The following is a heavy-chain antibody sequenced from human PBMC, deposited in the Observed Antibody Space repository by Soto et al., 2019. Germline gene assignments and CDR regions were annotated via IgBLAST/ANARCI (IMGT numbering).Heavy chain of an antibody. CDR1: GYSFTSYW. D-gene: IGHD6-6*01. CDR3: ASMPMEDSDYYYYGIDV. CDR2: IDPSDSYT. V-gene: IGHV5-10-1*01. Sequence: PGESLKISCKGSGYSFTSYWISWVRQMPGKGLEWMGRIDPSDSYTNYSPSFQGHVTISADKSISTAYLQWSSLKASDTAMYYCASMPMEDSDYYYYGIDVWGQGTTVTGSS. J-gene: IGHJ6*02.